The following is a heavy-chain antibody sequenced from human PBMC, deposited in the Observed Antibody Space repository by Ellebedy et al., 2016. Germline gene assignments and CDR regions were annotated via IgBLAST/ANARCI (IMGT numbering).Heavy chain of an antibody. Sequence: SVKVSCXASGGTFSSYAISWVRQAPGQGLEWMGGIIPIFGTANYAQKFQGRVTITADESTSTAYMELSSLRSEDTAVYYCARDPDYGSRGGFDPWGQGTLVTVSS. J-gene: IGHJ5*02. CDR1: GGTFSSYA. V-gene: IGHV1-69*13. CDR3: ARDPDYGSRGGFDP. D-gene: IGHD3-10*01. CDR2: IIPIFGTA.